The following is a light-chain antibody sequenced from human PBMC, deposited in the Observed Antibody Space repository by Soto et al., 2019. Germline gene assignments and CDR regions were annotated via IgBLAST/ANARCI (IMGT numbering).Light chain of an antibody. J-gene: IGKJ4*01. CDR1: QSVTSY. Sequence: EIVLTQSPATLSLSPGERATLSCRASQSVTSYLAWYQTKPGQAPRLLIYDASNRATGLPASFSGSGSGTDFTLNISSLEPEDFAVYYCQQRSNWPPKLTFGGGTKVEIK. CDR2: DAS. V-gene: IGKV3-11*01. CDR3: QQRSNWPPKLT.